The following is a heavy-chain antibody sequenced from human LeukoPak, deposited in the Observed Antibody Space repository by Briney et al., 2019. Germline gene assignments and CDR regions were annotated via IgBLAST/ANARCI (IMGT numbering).Heavy chain of an antibody. J-gene: IGHJ6*03. CDR2: ISAYNGNT. CDR3: ARVSYDFWSGYYYYYMDV. CDR1: GYTFTSYG. Sequence: ASVKVSCKASGYTFTSYGISWVRQAPGQGLEWMGWISAYNGNTNYAQKLQGRVTMTRDTSTSTVYMELSSLRSEDTAVYYCARVSYDFWSGYYYYYMDVWGKGTTVTVSS. D-gene: IGHD3-3*01. V-gene: IGHV1-18*01.